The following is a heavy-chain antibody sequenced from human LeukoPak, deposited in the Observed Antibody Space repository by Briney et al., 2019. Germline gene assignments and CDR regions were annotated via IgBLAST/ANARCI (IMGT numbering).Heavy chain of an antibody. CDR1: GFTFSSYG. D-gene: IGHD3-10*01. CDR2: ISGSGGST. CDR3: ARFHYYGSGSYPYYYYMDV. J-gene: IGHJ6*03. Sequence: GGSLRLSCAASGFTFSSYGMSWVRQAPGKGLEWVSAISGSGGSTYYADSVKGRFTISRDNSKNTLYLQMNSLRAEDTAVYYCARFHYYGSGSYPYYYYMDVWGKGTTVTISS. V-gene: IGHV3-23*01.